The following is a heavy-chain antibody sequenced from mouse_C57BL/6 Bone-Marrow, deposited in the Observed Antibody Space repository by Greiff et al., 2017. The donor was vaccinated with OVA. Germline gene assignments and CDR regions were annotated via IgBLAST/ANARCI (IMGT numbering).Heavy chain of an antibody. CDR3: ATGEYALAY. V-gene: IGHV1-52*01. CDR1: GFTFTSYC. J-gene: IGHJ4*01. CDR2: IDPSDSDT. Sequence: QVQLQQPGAELVRPGASVKLSCTASGFTFTSYCMHWVKQRPVQGLEWIGKIDPSDSDTDYDPKFQDKATLTVDKSSSTAYLQLSSLTSEDSAVYYCATGEYALAYWGQGTLVTVSS.